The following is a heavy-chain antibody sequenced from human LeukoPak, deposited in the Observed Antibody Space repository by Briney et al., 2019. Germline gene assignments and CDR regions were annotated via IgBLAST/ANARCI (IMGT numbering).Heavy chain of an antibody. CDR3: ARVRWFGELLSALDY. CDR1: GYTFTSYG. Sequence: ASVKVSCKASGYTFTSYGISWVRQAPGQGLEWMGWISAYNGNTNYAQKLQGRVTMTTDTSTSTAYMELRSLRSDDTAVYYCARVRWFGELLSALDYWGQGTLVTVSS. J-gene: IGHJ4*02. D-gene: IGHD3-10*01. V-gene: IGHV1-18*01. CDR2: ISAYNGNT.